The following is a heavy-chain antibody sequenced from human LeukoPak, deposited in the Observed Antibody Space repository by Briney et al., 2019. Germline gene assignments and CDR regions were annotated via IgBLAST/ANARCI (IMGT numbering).Heavy chain of an antibody. J-gene: IGHJ4*02. Sequence: PGGSLRLSCAASGFTFSSYGMHWVRQAPGKGLEWVAFIRNDGSNKYYADSVKGRFTISRDNSKNTLYLQMTSLRAEDTAVYYCAKDRDCTGGSCYSGQGGYFDYWGQGPLVTVSA. D-gene: IGHD2-15*01. CDR3: AKDRDCTGGSCYSGQGGYFDY. CDR1: GFTFSSYG. V-gene: IGHV3-30*02. CDR2: IRNDGSNK.